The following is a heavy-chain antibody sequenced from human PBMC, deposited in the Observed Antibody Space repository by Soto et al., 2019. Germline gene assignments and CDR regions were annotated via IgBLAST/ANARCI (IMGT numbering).Heavy chain of an antibody. V-gene: IGHV4-59*01. J-gene: IGHJ3*02. CDR3: ARDIGYFYASSGSLGFDM. CDR1: GGSINNYY. CDR2: ILYNGDT. D-gene: IGHD3-22*01. Sequence: SETLSLTCTISGGSINNYYWRWIRQPPGKGLEWIGYILYNGDTKYNPSLESRVTISVDTSTNQFSLRLTSVTAADTAVYYCARDIGYFYASSGSLGFDMWGQGTLVTVSS.